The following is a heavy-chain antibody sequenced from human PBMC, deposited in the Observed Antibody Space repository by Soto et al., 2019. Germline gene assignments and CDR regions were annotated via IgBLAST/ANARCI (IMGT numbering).Heavy chain of an antibody. J-gene: IGHJ5*02. V-gene: IGHV4-61*01. Sequence: QAQLQESGPGLVKASETLSLTCTVSGGSVSSGSYYWSWIRQPPGQGLEWVGYVYYSGSTNYNPSLKSRVTISLDTSKNQFSLKLNSVTAADTAVYYCARVIYGDLYNWFDPWGQGTLVTVSS. CDR1: GGSVSSGSYY. CDR3: ARVIYGDLYNWFDP. CDR2: VYYSGST. D-gene: IGHD4-17*01.